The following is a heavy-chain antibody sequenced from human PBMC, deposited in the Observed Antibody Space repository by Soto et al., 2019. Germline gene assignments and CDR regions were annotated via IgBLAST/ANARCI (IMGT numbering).Heavy chain of an antibody. CDR1: GFTFDDHG. D-gene: IGHD6-19*01. J-gene: IGHJ3*01. CDR2: ITWNGATT. Sequence: GGSLRLSCASSGFTFDDHGITWVRQAPGKGLEWVSGITWNGATTGYADSVKGRFTISRDNAKNSLYLQMNSLRVEDTDLYYCARDGGVVVAVDAFDVWGQGTMVTVSS. CDR3: ARDGGVVVAVDAFDV. V-gene: IGHV3-20*04.